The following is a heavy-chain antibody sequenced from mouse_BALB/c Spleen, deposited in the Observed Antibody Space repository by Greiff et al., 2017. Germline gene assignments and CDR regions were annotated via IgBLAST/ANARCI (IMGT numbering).Heavy chain of an antibody. CDR1: GYAFSSYW. J-gene: IGHJ3*01. CDR2: IYPGDGDT. D-gene: IGHD2-3*01. Sequence: QVQLQQSGAELVRPGSSVKISCKASGYAFSSYWMNWVKQRPGQGLEWIGQIYPGDGDTNYNGKFKGKATLTADKSSSTAYMQLSSLTSEDSAVYFSARARPWLLGRGFAYWGQGTLVTVSA. CDR3: ARARPWLLGRGFAY. V-gene: IGHV1-80*01.